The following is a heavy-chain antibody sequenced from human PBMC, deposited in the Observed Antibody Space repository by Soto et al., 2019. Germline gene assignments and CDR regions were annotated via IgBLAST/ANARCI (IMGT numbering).Heavy chain of an antibody. V-gene: IGHV3-74*01. Sequence: EVQLVESGGGLVQPGGSLRLSCAASGFTFSSYWMHWVRQAPGKGLVWVSHINSDGSSTTYADSVKGRFTISRDNAKNTLYLQMNILRAEDTAVYYCVRDDIGRGIDYWGLGTLVTVSS. J-gene: IGHJ4*02. CDR1: GFTFSSYW. D-gene: IGHD3-10*01. CDR2: INSDGSST. CDR3: VRDDIGRGIDY.